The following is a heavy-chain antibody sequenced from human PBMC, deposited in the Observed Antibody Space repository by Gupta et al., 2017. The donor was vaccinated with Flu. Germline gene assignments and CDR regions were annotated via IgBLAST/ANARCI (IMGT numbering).Heavy chain of an antibody. J-gene: IGHJ6*02. CDR2: IKQDGSEK. Sequence: WVANIKQDGSEKYYVDSVKGRFTISRDNAKNSLYLQMNSLRAEDTAVYYCARFLVVVPAAIVVGYYYYGMDVWGQGTTVTVSS. D-gene: IGHD2-2*01. CDR3: ARFLVVVPAAIVVGYYYYGMDV. V-gene: IGHV3-7*01.